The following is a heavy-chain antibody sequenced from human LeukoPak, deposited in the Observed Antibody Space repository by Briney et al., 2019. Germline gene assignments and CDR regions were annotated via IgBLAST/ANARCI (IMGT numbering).Heavy chain of an antibody. CDR2: IYYSGST. V-gene: IGHV4-59*01. D-gene: IGHD2/OR15-2a*01. CDR1: GDSISNYY. J-gene: IGHJ4*02. Sequence: SETLSLTCTVSGDSISNYYWSWIRQPPGKGLEWIGYIYYSGSTNYNPSLKSRVTISVDTSKKHFSLKLSSVTAADTAVYYCAREAIGRVDYWGQGILATVSS. CDR3: AREAIGRVDY.